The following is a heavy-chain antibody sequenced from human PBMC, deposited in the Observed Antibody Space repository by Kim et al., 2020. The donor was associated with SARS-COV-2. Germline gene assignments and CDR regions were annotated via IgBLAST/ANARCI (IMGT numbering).Heavy chain of an antibody. Sequence: SETLSLTCAVYGGSFSGYYWSWIRQPPGKGLEWIGEINHSGSTNYNPSLKSRVTISVDTSKNQFSLKLSSVTAADTAVYYCARNPYIEIAPYYFDYWGQGTLVTVSS. CDR1: GGSFSGYY. J-gene: IGHJ4*02. CDR3: ARNPYIEIAPYYFDY. CDR2: INHSGST. V-gene: IGHV4-34*01. D-gene: IGHD5-12*01.